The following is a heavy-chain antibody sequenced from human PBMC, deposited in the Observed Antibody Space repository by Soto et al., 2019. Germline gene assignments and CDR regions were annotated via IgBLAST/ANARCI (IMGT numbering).Heavy chain of an antibody. D-gene: IGHD1-26*01. Sequence: QVQLQESGPGLVKPSETLSLTCTVSGGSISSYYWSWIRQPPGKGLEWIGYIYYSGSTNYNPSLKSRVTISVDTSKNQFSLKLSYVTAADTAVYYCARRWGGSLDYWGQGTLVTVSS. CDR2: IYYSGST. V-gene: IGHV4-59*01. CDR1: GGSISSYY. CDR3: ARRWGGSLDY. J-gene: IGHJ4*02.